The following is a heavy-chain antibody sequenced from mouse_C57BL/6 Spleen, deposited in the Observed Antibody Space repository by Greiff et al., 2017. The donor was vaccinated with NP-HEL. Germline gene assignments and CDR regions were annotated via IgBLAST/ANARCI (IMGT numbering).Heavy chain of an antibody. V-gene: IGHV5-9-1*02. J-gene: IGHJ3*01. CDR3: TRGGNYAWFAY. CDR2: ISSGGDYI. Sequence: EVKVVESGEGLVKPGGSLKLSCAASGFTFSSSAMSWVRQTPEKRLEWVAYISSGGDYIYYADTVTGRFTFSRDNARNTLYLQRSSLKSEDTAMYYCTRGGNYAWFAYWGQGTLVTVSA. CDR1: GFTFSSSA. D-gene: IGHD2-1*01.